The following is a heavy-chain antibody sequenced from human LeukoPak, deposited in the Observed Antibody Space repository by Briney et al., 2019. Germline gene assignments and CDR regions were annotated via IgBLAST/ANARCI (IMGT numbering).Heavy chain of an antibody. CDR2: IYYSGST. V-gene: IGHV4-39*01. Sequence: PSETLSLTCTVSGGSISSSSYYWGWIRQPPGKGLGWIGSIYYSGSTYYNPSLKSRVTISVDTSKNQFSLKLSSVTAADTAVYYCARRTYYDSSGYYLDYWGQGTLVTVSS. J-gene: IGHJ4*02. D-gene: IGHD3-22*01. CDR1: GGSISSSSYY. CDR3: ARRTYYDSSGYYLDY.